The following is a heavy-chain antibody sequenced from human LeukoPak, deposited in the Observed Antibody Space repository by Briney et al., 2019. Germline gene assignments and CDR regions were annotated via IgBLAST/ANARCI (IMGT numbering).Heavy chain of an antibody. CDR2: INADGSHS. V-gene: IGHV3-74*01. J-gene: IGHJ2*01. CDR3: ARVGLGEWYFDL. D-gene: IGHD1-26*01. CDR1: GFIFSAYY. Sequence: GGSLRLSCAASGFIFSAYYMHWVRQSPGKGLEWVADINADGSHSSYADSVKGRFTISRDNAKNTLYVQMNSLRVEDTAVYYCARVGLGEWYFDLWGRGTLVTVSS.